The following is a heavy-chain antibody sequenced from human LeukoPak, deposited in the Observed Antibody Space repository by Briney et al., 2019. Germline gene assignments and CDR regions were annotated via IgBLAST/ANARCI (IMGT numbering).Heavy chain of an antibody. V-gene: IGHV3-9*01. D-gene: IGHD3-10*01. J-gene: IGHJ4*02. CDR3: AKDRGATFYYGSGSFDF. CDR1: GFTFADYG. CDR2: ISWNSGSL. Sequence: GGSLRLSCAASGFTFADYGMHWVRQAPGKGLEWVTDISWNSGSLGYADSVKGRFTISRDNAKNSLYLQMNSLRAEDTASYYCAKDRGATFYYGSGSFDFWGRGTLVTVSS.